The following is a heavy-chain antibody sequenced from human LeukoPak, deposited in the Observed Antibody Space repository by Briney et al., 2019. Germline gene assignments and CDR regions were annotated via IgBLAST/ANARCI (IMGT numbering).Heavy chain of an antibody. V-gene: IGHV3-13*05. CDR1: GLTFSDYD. D-gene: IGHD2-21*01. CDR2: VNIAGNP. CDR3: AREPPIEGYWYFDL. J-gene: IGHJ2*01. Sequence: PGGSLRLSCAASGLTFSDYDMHWVRQVPGKGLEWVAAVNIAGNPLYGASVRGRFTISRENARNSLYLQMNNLRGEDTAVYYCAREPPIEGYWYFDLWGRGTLVTVSS.